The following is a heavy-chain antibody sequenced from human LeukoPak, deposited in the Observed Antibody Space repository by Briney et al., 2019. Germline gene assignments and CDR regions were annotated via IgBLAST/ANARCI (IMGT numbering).Heavy chain of an antibody. CDR1: GYTFTGYY. D-gene: IGHD3-22*01. Sequence: GASVTVSCTASGYTFTGYYMHWVRQAPGQGLEWMGWINPNSGGTNYAQKFQGRVTMTRDTSISTAYMELSRLRSDDTAVYYCASAGRYDSSGYYRYWGQGTLVTVSS. CDR2: INPNSGGT. CDR3: ASAGRYDSSGYYRY. V-gene: IGHV1-2*02. J-gene: IGHJ4*02.